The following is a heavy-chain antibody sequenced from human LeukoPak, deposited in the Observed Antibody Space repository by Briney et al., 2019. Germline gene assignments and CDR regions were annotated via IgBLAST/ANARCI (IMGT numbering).Heavy chain of an antibody. CDR3: ARLGRRYEGYYFDY. CDR1: GFTFSSYG. CDR2: IWYDGSNK. V-gene: IGHV3-33*01. J-gene: IGHJ4*02. D-gene: IGHD2-2*01. Sequence: PGGSLRLSCAASGFTFSSYGMHWVRQAPGKGLEWVAVIWYDGSNKYYADSVKGRFTISRDNSKNTLYLQMNSLRAEDTAVYYCARLGRRYEGYYFDYWGQGTLVTVSS.